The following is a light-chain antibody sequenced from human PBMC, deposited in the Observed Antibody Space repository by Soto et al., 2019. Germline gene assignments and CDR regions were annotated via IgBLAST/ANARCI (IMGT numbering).Light chain of an antibody. CDR3: QQYNNWWT. CDR2: GAS. Sequence: EIVMTQSPATLSVSPGERATLSCRASQSVSNNLAWYQKKPGQAPRLLIYGASTRATGIPARFSGGGSGTAFTLTISSLQSEDFAFYYCQQYNNWWTFGQGTRVEIK. J-gene: IGKJ1*01. CDR1: QSVSNN. V-gene: IGKV3-15*01.